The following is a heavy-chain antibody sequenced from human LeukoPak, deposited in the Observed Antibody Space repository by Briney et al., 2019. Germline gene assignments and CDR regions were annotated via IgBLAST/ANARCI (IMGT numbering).Heavy chain of an antibody. Sequence: GGSLRLSCAASGFTFDDYAMHWVRQGPGKGLEWVSGISWNGGSTGYADSVKGRFTISRDNAKNSLYLQMNSLRAEDTALYYCAREGMYYFDYWGQGTLVTVSS. CDR2: ISWNGGST. J-gene: IGHJ4*02. CDR3: AREGMYYFDY. CDR1: GFTFDDYA. V-gene: IGHV3-20*04.